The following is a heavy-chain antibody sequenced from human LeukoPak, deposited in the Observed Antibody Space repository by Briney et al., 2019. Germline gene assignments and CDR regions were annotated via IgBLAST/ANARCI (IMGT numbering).Heavy chain of an antibody. D-gene: IGHD1-26*01. CDR1: LYTFRRSA. CDR3: AREQEPRD. CDR2: IIPIFGTA. Sequence: PVKVSCKAALYTFRRSAISFVPEAPGQGLEWMGGIIPIFGTANYAQKFQRRVTITADESTSTAYMELSSLRSDDTAVYSSAREQEPRDWGQGTLVTVSS. V-gene: IGHV1-69*13. J-gene: IGHJ4*02.